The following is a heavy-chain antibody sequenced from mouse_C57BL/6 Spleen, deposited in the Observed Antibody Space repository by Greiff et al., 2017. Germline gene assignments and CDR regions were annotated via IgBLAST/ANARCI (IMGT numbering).Heavy chain of an antibody. CDR1: GYTFTSYG. J-gene: IGHJ3*01. D-gene: IGHD2-4*01. V-gene: IGHV1-81*01. CDR2: IYPGSGNT. CDR3: ARELYCDYGAWFAY. Sequence: QVQLQQSGAELARPGASVKLSCKASGYTFTSYGISWVKQRPGQGLEWIGEIYPGSGNTNYNEKFKGKATLTAEKSSSTAYMQLSSLTSEDSAVDFCARELYCDYGAWFAYWGQGTLVTVSA.